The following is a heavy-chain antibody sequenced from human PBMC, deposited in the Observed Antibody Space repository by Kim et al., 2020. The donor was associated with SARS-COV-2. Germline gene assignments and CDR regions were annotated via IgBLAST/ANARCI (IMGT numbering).Heavy chain of an antibody. Sequence: TGGRHFNADSVRGRFRFSIDRSKNTLYLQMNDLRAEDTAVYYCARNPPLDFWGQGTLLTVSS. CDR3: ARNPPLDF. J-gene: IGHJ4*02. V-gene: IGHV3-66*01. CDR2: TGGRH.